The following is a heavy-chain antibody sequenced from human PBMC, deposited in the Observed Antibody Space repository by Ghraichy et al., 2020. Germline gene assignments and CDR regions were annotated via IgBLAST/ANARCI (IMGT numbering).Heavy chain of an antibody. CDR3: ARDLKDIVVVDHGMDV. D-gene: IGHD2-2*01. CDR2: IWYDGSNK. CDR1: GFTFSSYG. Sequence: GGSLRLSCAASGFTFSSYGMHWVRQAPGKGLEWVAVIWYDGSNKYYADSVKGRFTISRDNSKNTLYLQMNSLRAEDTAVYYCARDLKDIVVVDHGMDVWGQGTTVTVSS. V-gene: IGHV3-33*01. J-gene: IGHJ6*02.